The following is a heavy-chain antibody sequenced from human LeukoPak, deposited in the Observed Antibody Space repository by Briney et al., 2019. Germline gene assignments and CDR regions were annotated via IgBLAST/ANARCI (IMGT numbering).Heavy chain of an antibody. D-gene: IGHD2-15*01. CDR1: GFTFSSYS. CDR3: ARAVCSGGSCYRFDY. Sequence: PGVSLRLSCAASGFTFSSYSMNWVRQAPGKGLEWVSSISSSSSYIYYADSVKGRFTISRDNAKNSLYLQMNSLRAEDTAVYYCARAVCSGGSCYRFDYWGQGTLVTVSS. CDR2: ISSSSSYI. V-gene: IGHV3-21*01. J-gene: IGHJ4*02.